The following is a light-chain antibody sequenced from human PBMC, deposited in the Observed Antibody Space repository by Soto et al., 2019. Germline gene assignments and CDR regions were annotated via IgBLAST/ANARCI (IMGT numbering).Light chain of an antibody. Sequence: DIQMTQSPSSLSASVGERVTITCRASQSISSYLNWYKQKPGKAPNLLIYAASSLQSGVPSRFSGSGSGTDFTLTISSLQPEDFATYYCQQSYNGPFTFGPGTKVDIK. CDR1: QSISSY. CDR2: AAS. CDR3: QQSYNGPFT. J-gene: IGKJ3*01. V-gene: IGKV1-39*01.